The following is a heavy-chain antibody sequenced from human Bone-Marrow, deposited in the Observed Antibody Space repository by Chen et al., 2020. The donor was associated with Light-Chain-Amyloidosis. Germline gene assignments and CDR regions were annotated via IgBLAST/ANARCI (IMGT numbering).Heavy chain of an antibody. V-gene: IGHV3-48*02. D-gene: IGHD3-16*01. CDR2: ITTSANTI. CDR3: ARRGGGQLLRQYFDS. J-gene: IGHJ4*02. CDR1: GFTFGTST. Sequence: VQLVQSGGGLFQPGGSLRLSFAVSGFTFGTSTMNWVRQAPGKGLEWIAVITTSANTIYYADSVTGRFTISRDSARNSLYLEMTSLRDEDTAIYYCARRGGGQLLRQYFDSWGQGTLVTVSS.